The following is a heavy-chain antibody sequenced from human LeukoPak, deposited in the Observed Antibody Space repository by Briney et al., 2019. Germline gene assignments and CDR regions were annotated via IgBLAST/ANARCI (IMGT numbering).Heavy chain of an antibody. Sequence: GASVKVSCKASGYTFTGYYMHWVRQAPGQGLEWMGWINPNSGGTNYAQKFQGRVTMTRDTSISTAYMELSGLRSDDTAVYYCARASGSYGEDFDYWGQGTLVTVSS. D-gene: IGHD1-26*01. J-gene: IGHJ4*02. CDR1: GYTFTGYY. CDR2: INPNSGGT. V-gene: IGHV1-2*02. CDR3: ARASGSYGEDFDY.